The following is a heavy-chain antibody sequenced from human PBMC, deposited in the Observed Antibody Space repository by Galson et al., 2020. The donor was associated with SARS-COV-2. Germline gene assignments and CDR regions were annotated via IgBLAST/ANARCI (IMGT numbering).Heavy chain of an antibody. CDR3: ARVGTRSGWKYYFDY. V-gene: IGHV3-74*01. Sequence: TGGSLTLSCAASGFTFSSSCRHWIRQARGKGLVWVSRIYSDGSSTSYADAVKGRFTISRDNAKNTLYLQMNSLRAEDTAVYYCARVGTRSGWKYYFDYWGQGTLVTVSS. CDR1: GFTFSSSC. D-gene: IGHD6-19*01. J-gene: IGHJ4*02. CDR2: IYSDGSST.